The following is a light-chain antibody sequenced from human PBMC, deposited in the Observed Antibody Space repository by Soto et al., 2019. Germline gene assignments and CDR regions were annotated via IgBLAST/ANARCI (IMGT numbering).Light chain of an antibody. CDR1: SSNIGSNT. Sequence: QSVLSQPPSASGTPGQRVTISCSGSSSNIGSNTVSWYQQFPGTAPKLLIYFNIQRPSGVPDRFSGSKSGTSASLAISGLPSEDEADYYCAAWDDSLNGYVFGTGTKVTVL. CDR2: FNI. CDR3: AAWDDSLNGYV. J-gene: IGLJ1*01. V-gene: IGLV1-44*01.